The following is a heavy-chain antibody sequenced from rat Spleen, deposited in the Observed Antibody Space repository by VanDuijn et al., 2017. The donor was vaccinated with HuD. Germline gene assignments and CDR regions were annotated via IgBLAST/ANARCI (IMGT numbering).Heavy chain of an antibody. CDR1: GFTFSSYW. CDR2: INTDGGTT. D-gene: IGHD1-11*01. V-gene: IGHV5-58*01. Sequence: EVQLVETGGGLVQPGRSLKLSCVASGFTFSSYWMYWIRQAPGKGLEWVSSINTDGGTTYYPDSVKGRFTISRDNAENTVYLQMNSLRSEDTATYYCAKEGNYGGAFDYWGPGTMVTVSS. J-gene: IGHJ1*01. CDR3: AKEGNYGGAFDY.